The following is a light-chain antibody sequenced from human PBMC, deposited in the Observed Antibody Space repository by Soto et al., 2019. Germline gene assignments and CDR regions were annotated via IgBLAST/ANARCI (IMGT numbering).Light chain of an antibody. J-gene: IGKJ1*01. CDR2: RAS. V-gene: IGKV1-5*03. CDR1: QNINTW. Sequence: IQMTQSPSTLSASVGDRVTITCRATQNINTWLAWYQQKPGKAPKLLIYRASSLESGVPSRFSGRGSGTDFTLTISSLQPEDFATYFCLQYNSDFRTFGQGTKVDI. CDR3: LQYNSDFRT.